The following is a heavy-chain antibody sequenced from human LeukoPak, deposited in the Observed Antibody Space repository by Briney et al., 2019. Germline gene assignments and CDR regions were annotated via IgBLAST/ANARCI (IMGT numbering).Heavy chain of an antibody. CDR1: GFTFSSYW. CDR2: IKQDGSEK. J-gene: IGHJ6*04. D-gene: IGHD5-18*01. V-gene: IGHV3-7*03. Sequence: PGGSLRLSCAASGFTFSSYWMSWVRQAPGKGLEWAANIKQDGSEKYYVDSVKGRFTISRDNAKNSLYLQMNSLRAEDTAVYYCARIWALQLWLFGMDVWGKGTTVTVSS. CDR3: ARIWALQLWLFGMDV.